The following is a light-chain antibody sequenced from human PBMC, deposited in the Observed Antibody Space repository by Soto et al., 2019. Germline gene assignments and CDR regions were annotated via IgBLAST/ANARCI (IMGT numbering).Light chain of an antibody. J-gene: IGLJ1*01. CDR1: SSDVGGYNS. Sequence: QSALTQPPSASGSPGQSVTISCTGTSSDVGGYNSVSWYQQHPGKAPKVMIYEVIKRPSGVPDRFSGSKSGNTASLTVSGLQAEDEADYYCSSYAGSNTPYVFGTGTKLTVL. V-gene: IGLV2-8*01. CDR3: SSYAGSNTPYV. CDR2: EVI.